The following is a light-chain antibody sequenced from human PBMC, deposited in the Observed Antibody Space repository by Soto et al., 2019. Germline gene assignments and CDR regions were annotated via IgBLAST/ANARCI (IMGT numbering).Light chain of an antibody. Sequence: DIVMTQSPLSLPVTPGEPASISCRSSQSLLHSNGYNYLDWYPQKPGQSPQLLISLGSNRASGVPARFSGSGSATDFTLNIARVEDEDFGVYYCMQALQSPYTFGQGTKLEIK. CDR3: MQALQSPYT. V-gene: IGKV2-28*01. J-gene: IGKJ2*01. CDR1: QSLLHSNGYNY. CDR2: LGS.